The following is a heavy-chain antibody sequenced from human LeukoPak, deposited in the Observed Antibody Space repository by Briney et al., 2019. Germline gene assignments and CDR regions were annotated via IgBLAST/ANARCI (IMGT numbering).Heavy chain of an antibody. V-gene: IGHV4-34*01. D-gene: IGHD6-6*01. J-gene: IGHJ6*02. CDR2: INHSGST. Sequence: SETLSLTCAVYGGSFSGYYWSWIRQPPGKGLEWIGEINHSGSTNYNPSLKSRVTISVDTSKNQFSLKLSSVTAADTAVYYCARGRIAARQGVYYYGMDVWGQGTTVTVSS. CDR3: ARGRIAARQGVYYYGMDV. CDR1: GGSFSGYY.